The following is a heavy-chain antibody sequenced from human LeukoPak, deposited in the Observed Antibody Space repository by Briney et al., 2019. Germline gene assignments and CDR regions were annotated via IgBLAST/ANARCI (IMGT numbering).Heavy chain of an antibody. Sequence: SETLSLTCAVSGGSISSGGYSWSWIRQPPGKGLEWIGYIYHSGSTYYNPSLKSRVTISVDRSKNQFSLKLSSVTAADTAVYYCARSGYAHFDYWGQGTLVTVSS. J-gene: IGHJ4*02. V-gene: IGHV4-30-2*01. D-gene: IGHD3-3*01. CDR2: IYHSGST. CDR3: ARSGYAHFDY. CDR1: GGSISSGGYS.